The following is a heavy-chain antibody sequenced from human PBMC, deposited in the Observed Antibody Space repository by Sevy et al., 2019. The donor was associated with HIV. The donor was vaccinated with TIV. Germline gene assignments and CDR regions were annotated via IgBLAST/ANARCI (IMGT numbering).Heavy chain of an antibody. D-gene: IGHD3-10*01. Sequence: GGSLRLSCAASGFSFSSYWMHWVRQAPGKGLVWVSHINTDGSSTSYADSVKGRFTISRDNAKNTLYLQMNSLRAEDTAVYYCAKKGGYGSGSYYWHFDLWGRGTLVTVSS. V-gene: IGHV3-74*01. CDR1: GFSFSSYW. CDR3: AKKGGYGSGSYYWHFDL. J-gene: IGHJ2*01. CDR2: INTDGSST.